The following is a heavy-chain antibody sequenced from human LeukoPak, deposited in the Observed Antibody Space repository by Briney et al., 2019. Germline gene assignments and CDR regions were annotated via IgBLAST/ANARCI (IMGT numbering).Heavy chain of an antibody. CDR1: GYTFTGYY. CDR2: INPNSGGT. J-gene: IGHJ3*02. Sequence: ASVKVSCKTSGYTFTGYYLNWVRQAPGQGPEWMGWINPNSGGTNLTQKFEGRVTMTRDTSVSTAYMELSSLRSGDTAIYYCARGSNFGGLLLRYNAFDIWGQGTMVTVSS. V-gene: IGHV1-2*02. D-gene: IGHD3-10*01. CDR3: ARGSNFGGLLLRYNAFDI.